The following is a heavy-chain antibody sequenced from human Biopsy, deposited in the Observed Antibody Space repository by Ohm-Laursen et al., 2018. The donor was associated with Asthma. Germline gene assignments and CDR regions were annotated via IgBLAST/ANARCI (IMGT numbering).Heavy chain of an antibody. J-gene: IGHJ5*02. Sequence: SVKVSCKTSGYTFIGYHIHWVRQAPGQGLEWMGRINPNSGGTNYAQKFQGRVTMTSDTSISTAYMELSRLRSDDTALYYCARGQKSSGDRWFDPWGQGTLVTVSS. CDR3: ARGQKSSGDRWFDP. CDR2: INPNSGGT. CDR1: GYTFIGYH. D-gene: IGHD7-27*01. V-gene: IGHV1-2*06.